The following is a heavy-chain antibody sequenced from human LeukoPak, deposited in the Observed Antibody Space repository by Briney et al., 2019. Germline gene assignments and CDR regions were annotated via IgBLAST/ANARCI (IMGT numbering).Heavy chain of an antibody. V-gene: IGHV1-8*02. CDR2: INPNSGNT. J-gene: IGHJ5*02. CDR1: GYTFTGYY. Sequence: ASVKVSCKASGYTFTGYYMRWVRQAPGQELEWMGWINPNSGNTGYAQKFQGRVTMTRNTSISTAYMELSSLRSEDTAVYYCASLYSSSWYDWFDPWGQGTLVTVSS. CDR3: ASLYSSSWYDWFDP. D-gene: IGHD6-13*01.